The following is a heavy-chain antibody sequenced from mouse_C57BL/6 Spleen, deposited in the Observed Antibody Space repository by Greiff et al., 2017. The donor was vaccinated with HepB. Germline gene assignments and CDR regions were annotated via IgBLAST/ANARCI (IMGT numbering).Heavy chain of an antibody. J-gene: IGHJ2*01. V-gene: IGHV1-81*01. CDR1: GYTFTSYG. CDR3: ARDSSGLYGFDY. CDR2: IYPRSGNT. Sequence: VQLQQSGAELARPGASVKLSCKASGYTFTSYGISWVKQSTGQGLEWIGEIYPRSGNTYYNEKFKGKATLTADKSSSTAYMELRSLTSEDSAVYVCARDSSGLYGFDYWGQGTTLTVSS. D-gene: IGHD3-2*02.